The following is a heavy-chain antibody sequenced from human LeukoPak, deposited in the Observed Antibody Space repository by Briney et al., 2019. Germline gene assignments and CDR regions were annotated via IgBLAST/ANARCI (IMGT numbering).Heavy chain of an antibody. V-gene: IGHV3-66*01. D-gene: IGHD3-10*01. CDR2: IYSDGST. CDR3: ASAAFYYSSGSYYRYAFDI. J-gene: IGHJ3*02. Sequence: GGSLRLSCAASGFTVSSNYMNWVRQAPGKGLEWVSVIYSDGSTYYADSVKGRFTISRDNSKNTLYFQMNSLGAEDTAVYYCASAAFYYSSGSYYRYAFDIWGQGTMVTVSS. CDR1: GFTVSSNY.